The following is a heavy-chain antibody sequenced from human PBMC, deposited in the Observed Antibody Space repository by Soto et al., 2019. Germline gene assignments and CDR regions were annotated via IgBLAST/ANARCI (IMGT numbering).Heavy chain of an antibody. V-gene: IGHV4-38-2*02. CDR2: IYHSGST. J-gene: IGHJ4*02. D-gene: IGHD6-6*01. CDR3: ARDSSIAASGDY. CDR1: GYSISSGYY. Sequence: SETLSLTCAVSGYSISSGYYWGWIRQPPGKGLEWIGSIYHSGSTYYNPSLKSRVTISVDTSKKQFSLKLSSVTAADTAVYYCARDSSIAASGDYWGQGTLVTVSS.